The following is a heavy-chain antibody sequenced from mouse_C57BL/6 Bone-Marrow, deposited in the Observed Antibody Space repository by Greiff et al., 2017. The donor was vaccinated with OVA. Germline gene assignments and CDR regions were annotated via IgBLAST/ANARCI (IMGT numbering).Heavy chain of an antibody. Sequence: EVQGVESGGGLVQPKGSLKLSCAASGFTFNTYAMHWVRQAPGKGLEWVARIRSKSSNYATYYADSVKDRFTISRDDSQSMLYLQMNNLKTEDTAMYYCVREGPRLTSPFYFDYWGQGTTLTVSS. J-gene: IGHJ2*01. CDR3: VREGPRLTSPFYFDY. D-gene: IGHD4-1*01. V-gene: IGHV10-3*01. CDR1: GFTFNTYA. CDR2: IRSKSSNYAT.